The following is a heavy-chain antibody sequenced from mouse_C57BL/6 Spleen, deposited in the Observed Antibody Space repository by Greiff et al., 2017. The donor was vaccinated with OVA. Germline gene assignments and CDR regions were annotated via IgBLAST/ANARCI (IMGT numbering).Heavy chain of an antibody. J-gene: IGHJ3*01. Sequence: QVQLQQPGAELVKPGASVKLSCKASGYTFTSYWMHWVKQRPGQGLVWIGMIHPNSGSTNYNEKFKSKATLTVDKSSSTAYMQLSSLTSEDSAVYYCARNGFYDGYPAWFAYWGQGTLVTVSA. CDR1: GYTFTSYW. D-gene: IGHD2-3*01. CDR2: IHPNSGST. V-gene: IGHV1-64*01. CDR3: ARNGFYDGYPAWFAY.